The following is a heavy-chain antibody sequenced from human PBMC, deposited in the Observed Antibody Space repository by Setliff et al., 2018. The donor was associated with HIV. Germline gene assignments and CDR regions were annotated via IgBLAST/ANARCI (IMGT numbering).Heavy chain of an antibody. CDR2: IYYTGDT. V-gene: IGHV4-30-4*08. J-gene: IGHJ4*02. Sequence: PSETLSLTCTVSGGSISNGDHYWTWIRQSPGKGLEWIGYIYYTGDTYYRSSLESCVTISVDTSNNQFSLRLKPVTAADTAVYFCAHMSISASVYFDYWGRGTLVTVSS. D-gene: IGHD2-21*01. CDR3: AHMSISASVYFDY. CDR1: GGSISNGDHY.